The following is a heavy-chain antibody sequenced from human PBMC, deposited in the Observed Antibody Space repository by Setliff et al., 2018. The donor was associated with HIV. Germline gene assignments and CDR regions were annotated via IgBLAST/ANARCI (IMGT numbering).Heavy chain of an antibody. CDR3: ARDGMSSHYYYGMDV. CDR2: ISPNSGDT. Sequence: ASVKVSCKASGYTFTGYDIHWVRQAPGQGLEWMGRISPNSGDTNYAQKFQGRVAMTRDTSISTAYMDLTRLRSDDTAVYYCARDGMSSHYYYGMDVWGQGTTVTVSS. CDR1: GYTFTGYD. J-gene: IGHJ6*02. V-gene: IGHV1-2*06. D-gene: IGHD6-6*01.